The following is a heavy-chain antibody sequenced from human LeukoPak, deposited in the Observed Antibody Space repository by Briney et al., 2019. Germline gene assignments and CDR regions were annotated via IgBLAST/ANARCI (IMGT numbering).Heavy chain of an antibody. J-gene: IGHJ4*02. CDR3: ALQFTYGDYRPAGDY. CDR2: IRYDGSNK. Sequence: GGSLRLSCAASGFTFSSYGMHWVRQAPGKGLEWVAFIRYDGSNKYYADSVKGRFTISRDNSKNTLYLQMDNLRAEDTAVYYCALQFTYGDYRPAGDYWGQGTLVTVSS. D-gene: IGHD4-17*01. CDR1: GFTFSSYG. V-gene: IGHV3-30*02.